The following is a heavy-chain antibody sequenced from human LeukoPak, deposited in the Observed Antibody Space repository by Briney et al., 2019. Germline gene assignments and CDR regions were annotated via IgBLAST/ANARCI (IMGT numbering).Heavy chain of an antibody. V-gene: IGHV1-18*04. D-gene: IGHD4-17*01. CDR2: ISAYNGNT. CDR3: AREGSTVTITSRRWFDP. Sequence: ASVKVSCKASGYTFTSYYMHWVRQAPGQGLEWMGWISAYNGNTNYAQKLQGRVTMTTDTSTSTAYMELRSLRSDDTAVYYCAREGSTVTITSRRWFDPWGQGTLVTVSS. CDR1: GYTFTSYY. J-gene: IGHJ5*02.